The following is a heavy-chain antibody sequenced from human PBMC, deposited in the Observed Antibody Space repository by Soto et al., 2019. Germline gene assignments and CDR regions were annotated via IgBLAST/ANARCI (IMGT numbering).Heavy chain of an antibody. CDR3: ARGFDLQYGMDV. Sequence: EVPLVASGGGLVQRGGSVRLSCAASGFSLSPYSMNWVRQAPRKGLEWISYISGSRDTINYADSVKGRFTISRDNTKNSLYLQMNSLRDEDTAVYYCARGFDLQYGMDVWGQGTTVTVSS. V-gene: IGHV3-48*02. CDR1: GFSLSPYS. D-gene: IGHD3-10*01. CDR2: ISGSRDTI. J-gene: IGHJ6*02.